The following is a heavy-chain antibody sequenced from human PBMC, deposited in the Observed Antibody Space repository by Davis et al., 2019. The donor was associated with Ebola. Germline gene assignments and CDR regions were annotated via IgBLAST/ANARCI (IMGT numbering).Heavy chain of an antibody. J-gene: IGHJ4*02. CDR2: ISTYNGNT. D-gene: IGHD1-1*01. CDR3: ARDVRGSTGPSEY. Sequence: ASVKVSCKASGYSFTDDGISPVRHAPGQGLEWMGWISTYNGNTNYAQKVQGRITMTTDTSTSTAYMELRSLRSDDTTRYYCARDVRGSTGPSEYWGQGTLVTVSS. CDR1: GYSFTDDG. V-gene: IGHV1-18*01.